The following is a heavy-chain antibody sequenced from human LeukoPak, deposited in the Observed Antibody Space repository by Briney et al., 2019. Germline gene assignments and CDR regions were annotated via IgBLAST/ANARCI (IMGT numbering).Heavy chain of an antibody. Sequence: GGSLKLSCAASGFTVSSNYMSWVRQAPGKGLEWVSVIYSDGNTYYADSVKGRFTIYRDNSKNMLYLQMNSLRAEDTAVYYCAREATFEGLVDYWGQGTLVTVSS. CDR1: GFTVSSNY. CDR2: IYSDGNT. V-gene: IGHV3-53*01. CDR3: AREATFEGLVDY. D-gene: IGHD3-9*01. J-gene: IGHJ4*02.